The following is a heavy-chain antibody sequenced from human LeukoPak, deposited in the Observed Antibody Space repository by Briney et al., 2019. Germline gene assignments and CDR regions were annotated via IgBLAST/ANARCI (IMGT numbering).Heavy chain of an antibody. J-gene: IGHJ4*02. CDR2: INPNSGGT. Sequence: ASVKVSCKASGYTFTGYYMHWVRQAPGQGLEWMGWINPNSGGTNYAQKFQGWVTMTRDTSISTAYMELSRLRSDDTAVYYCARLQPGDGSRSYLDYWGQGTLVTVSS. CDR3: ARLQPGDGSRSYLDY. V-gene: IGHV1-2*04. D-gene: IGHD3-10*01. CDR1: GYTFTGYY.